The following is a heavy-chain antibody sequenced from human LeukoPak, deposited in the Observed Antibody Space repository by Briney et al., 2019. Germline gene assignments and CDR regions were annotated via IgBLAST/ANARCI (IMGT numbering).Heavy chain of an antibody. Sequence: GGSLRLSCAASGFTFSSYSMNWVRQAPGKGLEWVSYISSSNNTIYYADSVKGRFTISRDNATNSLYLQMNSLRDEDTAVYYCARSTYCGGDCYPALGYWGQGTPVTVPS. V-gene: IGHV3-48*02. J-gene: IGHJ4*02. D-gene: IGHD2-21*02. CDR2: ISSSNNTI. CDR3: ARSTYCGGDCYPALGY. CDR1: GFTFSSYS.